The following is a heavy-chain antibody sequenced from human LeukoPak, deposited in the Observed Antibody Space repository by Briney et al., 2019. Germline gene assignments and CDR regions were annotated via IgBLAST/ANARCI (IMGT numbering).Heavy chain of an antibody. D-gene: IGHD4-17*01. CDR3: ARDKSYGDSEDY. CDR2: INQDGSEK. J-gene: IGHJ4*02. Sequence: GGSLGLSCAASGFTFSIYWMSWVRQAPGKGLEWVANINQDGSEKYYVDSVKGRFTISRDNAKNSLYLQMNSLSAEDTAVYYCARDKSYGDSEDYWGRGTLVTVSS. CDR1: GFTFSIYW. V-gene: IGHV3-7*05.